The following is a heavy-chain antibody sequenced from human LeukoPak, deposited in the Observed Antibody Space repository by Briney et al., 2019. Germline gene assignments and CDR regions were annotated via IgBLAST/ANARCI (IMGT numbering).Heavy chain of an antibody. CDR2: ISGSGGST. Sequence: GGSRRLSCAASGFTFSGYAMNWVRQAPGKGLEWVSAISGSGGSTYYADSVKGRFTISRDNSKNTLYLQMNSLRAEDTAVYYCAKGRIAAADTRSPFDFWGQGTLVTVSS. CDR3: AKGRIAAADTRSPFDF. V-gene: IGHV3-23*01. CDR1: GFTFSGYA. D-gene: IGHD6-13*01. J-gene: IGHJ4*02.